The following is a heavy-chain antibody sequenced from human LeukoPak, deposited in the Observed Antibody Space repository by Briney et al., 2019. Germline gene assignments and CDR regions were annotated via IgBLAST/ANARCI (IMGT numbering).Heavy chain of an antibody. J-gene: IGHJ6*02. D-gene: IGHD2-21*02. CDR1: GGSFSGYY. CDR2: INHSGSP. V-gene: IGHV4-34*01. CDR3: ARAGHYFGGDRSQRYGMDV. Sequence: PSETLSLTCAVYGGSFSGYYWSWIRQPPGKGLEWMGEINHSGSPNYNPSLKSRVTISVDTSKNQFSLKVSSVTAADTAVYHCARAGHYFGGDRSQRYGMDVWGQGTTVTVSS.